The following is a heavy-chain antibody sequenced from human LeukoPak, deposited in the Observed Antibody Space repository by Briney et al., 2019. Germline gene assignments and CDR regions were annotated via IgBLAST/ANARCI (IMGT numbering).Heavy chain of an antibody. V-gene: IGHV4-59*01. D-gene: IGHD6-19*01. CDR1: GGSISSYY. CDR2: IYYSGST. CDR3: ARGRRGWYNENYFDY. Sequence: SETLSLTCTVSGGSISSYYWSWIRQPPGKGLEWIGYIYYSGSTNYNPSLKSRVTISVDTSKNQFSLTLSSVTAADTAVYYCARGRRGWYNENYFDYWGQGTLVTVSS. J-gene: IGHJ4*02.